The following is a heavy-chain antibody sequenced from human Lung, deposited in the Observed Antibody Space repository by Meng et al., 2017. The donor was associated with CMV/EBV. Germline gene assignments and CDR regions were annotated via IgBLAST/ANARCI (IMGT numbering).Heavy chain of an antibody. CDR3: ARGYCSGGSCPVFDP. CDR2: MNPNSGNT. V-gene: IGHV1-8*01. Sequence: AEGKKPGASVKVSCKASGYTLTSYDINWVRQATGQGLEWTGWMNPNSGNTGYAQKFQGRVTMTRNTSISTAYMELSSLRSEDTAVYYCARGYCSGGSCPVFDPWGQGTLVTVSS. CDR1: GYTLTSYD. J-gene: IGHJ5*02. D-gene: IGHD2-15*01.